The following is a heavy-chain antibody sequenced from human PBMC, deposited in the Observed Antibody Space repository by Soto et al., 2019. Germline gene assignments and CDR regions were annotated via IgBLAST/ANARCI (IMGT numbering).Heavy chain of an antibody. V-gene: IGHV3-72*01. CDR2: IRNIANSYTT. Sequence: EVQLVESGGDLVQPGGSLRLSCAVSGFAFGDHYMDWVRQAPGKGLEWVGRIRNIANSYTTDYAASVKGRFTISRDDSKNSLYRQMNSLKTEDTAMYYCARRITGTPPADGGSWGQGTLVTVSS. D-gene: IGHD1-7*01. CDR3: ARRITGTPPADGGS. CDR1: GFAFGDHY. J-gene: IGHJ5*02.